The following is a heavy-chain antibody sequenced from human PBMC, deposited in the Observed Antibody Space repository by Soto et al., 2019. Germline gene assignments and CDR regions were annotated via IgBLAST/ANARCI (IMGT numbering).Heavy chain of an antibody. CDR1: GFTFSNYA. V-gene: IGHV3-23*01. CDR3: ARNTIPHHPY. Sequence: PGGSLRLSCAASGFTFSNYAMSWVRQAPGKGLEWVSAISSSGDSPYYADSVKGRFTVSRDNSKNTLYLQMNSLRVEDTAIYYCARNTIPHHPYWRQGTLVTVSS. CDR2: ISSSGDSP. D-gene: IGHD1-1*01. J-gene: IGHJ4*02.